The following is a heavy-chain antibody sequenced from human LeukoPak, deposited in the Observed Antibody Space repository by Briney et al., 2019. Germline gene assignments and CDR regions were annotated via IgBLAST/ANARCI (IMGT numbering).Heavy chain of an antibody. Sequence: ASVKVSCKAAGYTFTSYGISWVRRAPGQGLEWMGWISPYNGNTNYAQNLQGRVTMTTDTSTSTAYMELRSLRSDDTAVYYCAREFLGYYYSSGSPPDYWGQGTLVTVSS. CDR1: GYTFTSYG. CDR3: AREFLGYYYSSGSPPDY. CDR2: ISPYNGNT. J-gene: IGHJ4*02. V-gene: IGHV1-18*01. D-gene: IGHD3-10*01.